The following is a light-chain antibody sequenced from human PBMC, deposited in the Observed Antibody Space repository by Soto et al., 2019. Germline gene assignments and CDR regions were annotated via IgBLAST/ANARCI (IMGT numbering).Light chain of an antibody. CDR2: DAS. V-gene: IGKV1-5*01. CDR3: QQYNNWTLT. J-gene: IGKJ4*01. CDR1: QSISSW. Sequence: DIQMTQSPSTLSASVGDRVTITCRASQSISSWLAWYQQKPGKAPKLLIYDASSLESGVPSRFSGSGSGTDFTLTISSLKYEDFAVYYCQQYNNWTLTFGGGTKVDIK.